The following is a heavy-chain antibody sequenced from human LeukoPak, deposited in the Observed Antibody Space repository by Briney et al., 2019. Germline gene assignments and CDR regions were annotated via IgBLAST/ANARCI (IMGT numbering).Heavy chain of an antibody. J-gene: IGHJ4*02. V-gene: IGHV1-18*01. Sequence: ASVKFSCKASGYTFTSYGISWVRQAPGQGLEWIGWISAYHGNTNYAQKLQGRVTMTTDTSTSTAYMELRSLRSDDTAVYYCARDFPPVGYCGSTSCYPSSGLDYWGQGTLVTVSS. CDR3: ARDFPPVGYCGSTSCYPSSGLDY. CDR2: ISAYHGNT. CDR1: GYTFTSYG. D-gene: IGHD2-2*01.